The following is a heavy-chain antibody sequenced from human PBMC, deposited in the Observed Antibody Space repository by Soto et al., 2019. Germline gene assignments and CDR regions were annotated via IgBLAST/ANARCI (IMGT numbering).Heavy chain of an antibody. CDR1: GFTFSNYA. CDR3: AREPAYSSGWDHFDY. V-gene: IGHV3-23*01. J-gene: IGHJ4*02. CDR2: ISGSGGST. D-gene: IGHD6-19*01. Sequence: GGSLRLSCAASGFTFSNYAMSWVRQAPGKGLEWVSGISGSGGSTYYADSVKGRFTISRDKSKNTLYLQMNSLRAEDTAVYFCAREPAYSSGWDHFDYWGQGTLVTVSS.